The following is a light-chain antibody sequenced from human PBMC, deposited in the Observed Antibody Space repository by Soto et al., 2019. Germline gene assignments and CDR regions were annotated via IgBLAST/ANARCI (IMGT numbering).Light chain of an antibody. Sequence: SALTQPASVSGSPGQSITISCTGTSSDVGGYNYVSWYQQHSGKAPKLMIYEVSNRPSGVSNRFSGSKSGNTASLTISGLQAEDEADYYCSSYISSSTLYVFGTGTKVTVL. CDR3: SSYISSSTLYV. CDR2: EVS. V-gene: IGLV2-14*01. CDR1: SSDVGGYNY. J-gene: IGLJ1*01.